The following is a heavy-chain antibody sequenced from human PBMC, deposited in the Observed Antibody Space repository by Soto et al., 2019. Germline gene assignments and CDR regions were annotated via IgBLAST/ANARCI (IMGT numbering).Heavy chain of an antibody. V-gene: IGHV4-34*01. CDR1: GGSVSGYY. CDR3: ARGWGSRFDD. Sequence: QVQLQQWGAGLLKPSETLSLTCAVYGGSVSGYYWNWIRQPPEKGLEWIGEINHSGSTNYNQSLKSRVTLSVVTSKNQFSLKLSSVSAADTAVYYCARGWGSRFDDWGQGTLVTVSS. CDR2: INHSGST. J-gene: IGHJ4*02. D-gene: IGHD7-27*01.